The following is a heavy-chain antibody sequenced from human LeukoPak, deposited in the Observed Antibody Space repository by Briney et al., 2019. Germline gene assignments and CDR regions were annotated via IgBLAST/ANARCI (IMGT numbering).Heavy chain of an antibody. CDR3: ARNAAPRGVEYPPAVDY. CDR2: IYDSGST. Sequence: SETLSLTCAVYGGSFSGYYWSWIRQPPGKRLEWIGYIYDSGSTNYNPSLDSRVTISVDTSQNRLSLKLSSVTAADTAVYYCARNAAPRGVEYPPAVDYWGQGILVTVSS. V-gene: IGHV4-59*08. D-gene: IGHD2/OR15-2a*01. J-gene: IGHJ4*02. CDR1: GGSFSGYY.